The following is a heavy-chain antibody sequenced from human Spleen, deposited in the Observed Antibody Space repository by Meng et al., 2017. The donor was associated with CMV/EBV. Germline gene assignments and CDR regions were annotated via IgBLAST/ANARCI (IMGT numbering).Heavy chain of an antibody. D-gene: IGHD6-6*01. CDR3: ASDTLFHLRIAARPGAHYLGY. CDR2: INPNSGDT. J-gene: IGHJ4*02. CDR1: GYTFSNYY. V-gene: IGHV1-2*02. Sequence: ASVKVSCKASGYTFSNYYLHWVRQAPGQGLEWMGWINPNSGDTKYAQKFQGRVTMTKDTSVSKAYMEVTRLRSDDTAVYYCASDTLFHLRIAARPGAHYLGYWGQGTLVTVSS.